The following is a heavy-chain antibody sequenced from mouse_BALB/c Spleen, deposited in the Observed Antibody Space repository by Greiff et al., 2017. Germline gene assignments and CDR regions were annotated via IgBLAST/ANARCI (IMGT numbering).Heavy chain of an antibody. J-gene: IGHJ4*01. CDR2: IDPENGNT. CDR3: ASSYDYAMDY. CDR1: GFNIKDTY. D-gene: IGHD1-1*01. Sequence: EVQLQQSGAELVKPGASVKLSCTASGFNIKDTYMHWVKQRPEQGLEWIGWIDPENGNTIYDPKFQGKASITADTSSNTAYLQLSSLTSEDTAVYYCASSYDYAMDYWGQGTSVTVSS. V-gene: IGHV14-3*02.